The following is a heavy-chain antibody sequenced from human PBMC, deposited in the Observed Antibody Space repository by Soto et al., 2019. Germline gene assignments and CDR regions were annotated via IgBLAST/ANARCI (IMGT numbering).Heavy chain of an antibody. CDR3: ATGLHMSSNLGY. CDR2: IKSKPDGGTT. J-gene: IGHJ4*02. Sequence: GGSLRLCCAASGFCFSNAWMCWVRRAPGKGLEWVGRIKSKPDGGTTDYAAPVTGRFTISRDDSKNTLYLDMISLKTEDTAVYHCATGLHMSSNLGYWGQGT. CDR1: GFCFSNAW. D-gene: IGHD5-12*01. V-gene: IGHV3-15*01.